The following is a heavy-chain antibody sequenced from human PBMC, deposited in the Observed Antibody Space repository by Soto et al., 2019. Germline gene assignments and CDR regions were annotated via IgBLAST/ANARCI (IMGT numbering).Heavy chain of an antibody. CDR3: AKRGGMMTVGRGNYFDF. V-gene: IGHV3-23*01. CDR1: GFTFSNYA. CDR2: LSVNGDYT. D-gene: IGHD6-13*01. J-gene: IGHJ4*02. Sequence: GGSLRLSCAASGFTFSNYAMSWVRQAPGKGLEWVSTLSVNGDYTYYPDSVKGRFTISRDNSTNMVYLQMSSLRDEDTAVYYCAKRGGMMTVGRGNYFDFWGQGTLVTVSS.